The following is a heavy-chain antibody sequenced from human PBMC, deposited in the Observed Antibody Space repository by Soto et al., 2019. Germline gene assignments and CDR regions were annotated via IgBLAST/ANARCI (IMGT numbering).Heavy chain of an antibody. CDR2: ISWNSGSI. CDR1: GFTFDDYA. V-gene: IGHV3-9*01. J-gene: IGHJ4*02. CDR3: AKEHCTNGVCYTGFRY. D-gene: IGHD2-8*01. Sequence: PGGSLRLSCAASGFTFDDYAMHWVRQAPGKGLEWVSGISWNSGSIGYADSVKGRFTISRDNAKNSLYLQMNSLRAEDTALYYCAKEHCTNGVCYTGFRYWGQGTLVTVSS.